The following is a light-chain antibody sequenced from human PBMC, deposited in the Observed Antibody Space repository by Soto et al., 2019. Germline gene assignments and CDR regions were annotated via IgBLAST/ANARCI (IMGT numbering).Light chain of an antibody. CDR2: EVS. Sequence: QSALTQPPSASGSPGQSVTFSCAGTSSDVGGYNDVCWHQQHPGKAPKLMIYEVSKRPSGVPDRFSGSKSGNTASLTVSGLXPEDEADXYCSSYAGSNNFVFGTGTKLTVL. CDR3: SSYAGSNNFV. V-gene: IGLV2-8*01. CDR1: SSDVGGYND. J-gene: IGLJ1*01.